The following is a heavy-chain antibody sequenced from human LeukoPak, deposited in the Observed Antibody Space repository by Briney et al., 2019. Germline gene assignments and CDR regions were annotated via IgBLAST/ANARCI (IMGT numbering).Heavy chain of an antibody. CDR2: IRHDGSIK. CDR3: AKDSLADIDY. J-gene: IGHJ4*02. V-gene: IGHV3-30*02. D-gene: IGHD3-16*01. CDR1: GFIFSTYG. Sequence: PGGSLRLSCAASGFIFSTYGMYWVRQAPGKGLEWVAFIRHDGSIKNYADSVKGRSTISRDNSKNTLYLQMNSLRAEGTAVYYCAKDSLADIDYWGQGTLVTVSA.